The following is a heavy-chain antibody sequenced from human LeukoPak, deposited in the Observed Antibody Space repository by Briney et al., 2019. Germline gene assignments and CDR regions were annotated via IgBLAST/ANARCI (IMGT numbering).Heavy chain of an antibody. J-gene: IGHJ6*03. D-gene: IGHD4-23*01. CDR1: GYTFTSYD. V-gene: IGHV1-8*01. CDR2: MNPNSGNT. CDR3: AKYRADYGGTDYMDV. Sequence: ASVKVSCKASGYTFTSYDINWVRQATGQGLEWMGWMNPNSGNTGYAQKFQGRVTMTRNTSISTAYMELSSLRSEDTAVYYCAKYRADYGGTDYMDVWGKGTTVTISS.